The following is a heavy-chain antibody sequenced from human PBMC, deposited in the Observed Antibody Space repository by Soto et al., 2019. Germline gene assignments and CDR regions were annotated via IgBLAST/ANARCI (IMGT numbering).Heavy chain of an antibody. CDR2: ISASGSNT. CDR1: GFTFSSYA. D-gene: IGHD3-10*01. V-gene: IGHV3-23*01. CDR3: AKDLLYDAYGSPVGPFDY. Sequence: GGSLRLSCAASGFTFSSYAMSWVRQTPGKGLEWVSSISASGSNTYYADSVKGRFTISRDNSKNTLYLQMNSLRPEDTAVFYCAKDLLYDAYGSPVGPFDYWGRGTLVTVSS. J-gene: IGHJ4*02.